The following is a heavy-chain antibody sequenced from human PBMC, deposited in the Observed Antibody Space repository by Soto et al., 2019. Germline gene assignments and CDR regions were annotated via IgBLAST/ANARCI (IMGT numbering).Heavy chain of an antibody. V-gene: IGHV4-30-4*03. CDR1: GGSISSGDYY. D-gene: IGHD2-8*01. J-gene: IGHJ4*02. CDR3: SSYLGYCTNGVCYTDDY. Sequence: PSETLSLTCTVSGGSISSGDYYWSWIRQPPGKGLEWIGYIYYSGSTYYNPSLKSRVTISVDTSKNQFSLKLSSVTAADTAVYYCSSYLGYCTNGVCYTDDYWGQGTLVTVSS. CDR2: IYYSGST.